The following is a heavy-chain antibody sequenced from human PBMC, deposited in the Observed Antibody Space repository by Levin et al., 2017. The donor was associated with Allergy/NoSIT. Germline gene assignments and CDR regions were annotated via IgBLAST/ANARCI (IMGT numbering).Heavy chain of an antibody. CDR1: GFTFESYT. CDR3: AISGPFEY. CDR2: VSGSGLST. Sequence: SSETLSLTCAASGFTFESYTMTWVRQAPGKGLEWVSVVSGSGLSTYYADSVKGRFTISRDNSQNTLHLQMNSLRVEDTAVYYCAISGPFEYWGQGSLVTVSS. V-gene: IGHV3-23*01. J-gene: IGHJ4*02. D-gene: IGHD5-12*01.